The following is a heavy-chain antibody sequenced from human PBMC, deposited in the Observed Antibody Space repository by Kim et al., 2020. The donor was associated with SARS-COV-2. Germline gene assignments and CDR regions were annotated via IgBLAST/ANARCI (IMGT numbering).Heavy chain of an antibody. Sequence: SAKKFQARITVTEATSTDTAYMKLSSLRSEDTALYYCATYSSSWYLYFDYWGQGTLVTVSS. CDR3: ATYSSSWYLYFDY. V-gene: IGHV1-24*01. D-gene: IGHD6-13*01. J-gene: IGHJ4*02.